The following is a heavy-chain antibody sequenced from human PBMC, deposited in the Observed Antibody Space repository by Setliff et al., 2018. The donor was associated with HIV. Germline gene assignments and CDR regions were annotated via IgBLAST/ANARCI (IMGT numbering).Heavy chain of an antibody. CDR2: IIPILGIA. Sequence: SVKVSCKASGGTFSSYAISWVRQAPGQGLEWMGGIIPILGIANYAQKFQGRVTITADKSTSTAYMELSSLRSEDTAVYYCARASVLWFGELWYYYYGMDVWGQGTTVTVSS. D-gene: IGHD3-10*01. CDR1: GGTFSSYA. J-gene: IGHJ6*02. CDR3: ARASVLWFGELWYYYYGMDV. V-gene: IGHV1-69*10.